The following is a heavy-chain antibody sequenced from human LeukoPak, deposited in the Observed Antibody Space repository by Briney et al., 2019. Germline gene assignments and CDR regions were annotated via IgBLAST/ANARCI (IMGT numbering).Heavy chain of an antibody. CDR3: AKDRGGSSELGDAFDV. V-gene: IGHV3-9*01. D-gene: IGHD1-26*01. Sequence: GGSLRLSCAASGFTFDEYVMHWVRQAPGKGLEWVSGISYSSGSIGYVDSVKGRFTISRDNAKNSLYLQMNSLRVEDTALYYCAKDRGGSSELGDAFDVWGQGTMVRVSS. CDR1: GFTFDEYV. CDR2: ISYSSGSI. J-gene: IGHJ3*01.